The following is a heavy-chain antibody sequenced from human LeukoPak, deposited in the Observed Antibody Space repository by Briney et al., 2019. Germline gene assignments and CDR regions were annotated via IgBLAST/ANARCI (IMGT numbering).Heavy chain of an antibody. CDR1: GGSISSSSYY. V-gene: IGHV4-39*07. CDR2: IYYSGST. J-gene: IGHJ4*02. Sequence: SETLSLTCTVSGGSISSSSYYWGWIRQPPGKGLEWIGSIYYSGSTYYNPSLKSRVTISVDTSKNQFSLKLSSVTAADTAVYYCARVVALYAPFDYWGQGTLVTVSS. D-gene: IGHD2-15*01. CDR3: ARVVALYAPFDY.